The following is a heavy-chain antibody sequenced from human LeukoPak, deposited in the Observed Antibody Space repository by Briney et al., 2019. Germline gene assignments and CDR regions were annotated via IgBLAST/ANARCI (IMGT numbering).Heavy chain of an antibody. V-gene: IGHV3-13*01. CDR3: AKRGYYDSSGSYPFDS. Sequence: GGSLRLSCAASGFTFSSYDMHWVRQATGKGLEWVSAIGTAGDTYYADSVKGRFTISRDSSKNTLYLQMHSLRAEDTAVYYCAKRGYYDSSGSYPFDSWGQGTLVTVSS. D-gene: IGHD3-22*01. CDR2: IGTAGDT. CDR1: GFTFSSYD. J-gene: IGHJ4*02.